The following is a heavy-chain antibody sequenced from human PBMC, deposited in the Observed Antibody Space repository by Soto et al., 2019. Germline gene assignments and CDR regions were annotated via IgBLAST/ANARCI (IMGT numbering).Heavy chain of an antibody. J-gene: IGHJ4*02. CDR2: IHPGGNT. D-gene: IGHD2-21*02. Sequence: SETLSLTCTVYGGSVSDYYWSWVRQPAGKGLEWIGRIHPGGNTNYSPSLMSRVTMSVDTSHNQFSLKLTSVTAADTAVYYCVRGPYCGGDCYFASWGQGALVTVPS. CDR3: VRGPYCGGDCYFAS. V-gene: IGHV4-4*07. CDR1: GGSVSDYY.